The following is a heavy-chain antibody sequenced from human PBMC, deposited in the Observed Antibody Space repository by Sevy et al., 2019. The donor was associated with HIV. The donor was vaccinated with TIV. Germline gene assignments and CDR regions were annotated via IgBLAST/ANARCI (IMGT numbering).Heavy chain of an antibody. J-gene: IGHJ5*01. CDR1: GYIFISYW. D-gene: IGHD3-9*01. Sequence: GESLKISCKVSGYIFISYWIAWVRQRPGKGLEWVGTTFPGNSDTRYGPSFKGQVTISADKSISTTFLQWGSLKASDTAIYYCARGPLVNPVDWFRSWGPGTLVTVSS. CDR2: TFPGNSDT. CDR3: ARGPLVNPVDWFRS. V-gene: IGHV5-51*01.